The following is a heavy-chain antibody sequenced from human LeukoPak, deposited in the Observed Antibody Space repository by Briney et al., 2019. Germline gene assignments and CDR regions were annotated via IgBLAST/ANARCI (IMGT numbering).Heavy chain of an antibody. CDR1: GYTFTGYY. V-gene: IGHV1-2*02. CDR3: AFSRNGMSLSYFDY. Sequence: ASVKVSCKASGYTFTGYYLHWVRQAPGQGLEWMGWLNTHSGGTNYAQNFQGRVTMTRDTSISTAYLELNSLRVDDTAIYYCAFSRNGMSLSYFDYWGQGTLVTVSS. J-gene: IGHJ4*02. CDR2: LNTHSGGT. D-gene: IGHD1-1*01.